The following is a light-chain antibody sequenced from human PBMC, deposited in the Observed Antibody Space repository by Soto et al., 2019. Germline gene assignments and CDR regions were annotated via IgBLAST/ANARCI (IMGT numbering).Light chain of an antibody. CDR1: QSISSW. CDR2: AAF. CDR3: QQLHSYPIT. V-gene: IGKV1-9*01. Sequence: DIKMSQSPSTLSACVGDRVTITCRASQSISSWLAWYQQKPGKAPKLLIYAAFTLQSGVPSRFSGSGSGTEFTLTISSLQPEDFATYYCQQLHSYPITFGQGTLLENK. J-gene: IGKJ5*01.